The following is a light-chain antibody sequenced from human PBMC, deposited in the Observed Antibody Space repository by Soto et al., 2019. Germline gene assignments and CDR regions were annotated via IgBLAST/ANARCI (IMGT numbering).Light chain of an antibody. J-gene: IGKJ5*01. V-gene: IGKV3-11*01. CDR1: QSVSSY. CDR3: QQRSSWPPIP. Sequence: TQSPPTISLSPGEGATLSCRASQSVSSYLAWYQQKPGQAPRLLVYDASNRATDVPPRFSGSGSGTDFTLTISSLEPEDFAVYYCQQRSSWPPIPFGQGTRLEI. CDR2: DAS.